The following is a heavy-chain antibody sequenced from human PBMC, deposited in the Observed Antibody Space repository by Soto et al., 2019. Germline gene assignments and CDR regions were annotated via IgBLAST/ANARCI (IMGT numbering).Heavy chain of an antibody. D-gene: IGHD1-26*01. Sequence: QVQLQESGPGLVKPSGTLSLTCAVSGGSISSSNWWSWVRQPPGKGLEWIGEIYHSGSTNYNPSLTGSVPXSXDXXKNQFSLKLSSVTAADTAVYYCASVSVSSYYGMDVWGQGTTVTVSS. CDR1: GGSISSSNW. CDR3: ASVSVSSYYGMDV. CDR2: IYHSGST. J-gene: IGHJ6*02. V-gene: IGHV4-4*02.